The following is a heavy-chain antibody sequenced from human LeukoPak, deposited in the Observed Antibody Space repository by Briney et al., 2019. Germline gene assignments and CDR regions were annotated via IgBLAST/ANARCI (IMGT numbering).Heavy chain of an antibody. CDR2: IYYSGST. CDR3: ARHSYRNYLGWLDP. Sequence: SETLSLTCTVSGGSINSDNYYWGWIRQPPGKGLEWIGSIYYSGSTYYNPSLKIRVTMSVDTSNNHFSLMLNSVTTADTAVYYCARHSYRNYLGWLDPWGEGTLVTVSS. J-gene: IGHJ5*02. V-gene: IGHV4-39*01. D-gene: IGHD4-11*01. CDR1: GGSINSDNYY.